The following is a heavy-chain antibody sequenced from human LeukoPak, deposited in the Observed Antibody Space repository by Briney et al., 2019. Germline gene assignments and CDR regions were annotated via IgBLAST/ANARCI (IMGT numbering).Heavy chain of an antibody. CDR2: IWSDGTDK. CDR1: GFTFSHYG. Sequence: PGGSLRVSCATSGFTFSHYGMHWVRQAPGKGLEWVAVIWSDGTDKYYGDSVKGRFTISRDNSKKTVYLQMNSLRVEDTAVYYCAKDAQRGFDFSNSLESWGQGTLVTVSS. CDR3: AKDAQRGFDFSNSLES. V-gene: IGHV3-33*06. J-gene: IGHJ4*02. D-gene: IGHD4-11*01.